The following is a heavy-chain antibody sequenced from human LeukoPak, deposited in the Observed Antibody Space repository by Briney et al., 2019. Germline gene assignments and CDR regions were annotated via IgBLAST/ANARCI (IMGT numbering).Heavy chain of an antibody. CDR2: IYYSGST. CDR1: GGSISSSSYY. V-gene: IGHV4-39*07. J-gene: IGHJ6*03. CDR3: ARDSGPYYYYMDV. D-gene: IGHD3-10*01. Sequence: SETLSLTCTVSGGSISSSSYYWGWIRQPPGKGLEWIGSIYYSGSTYYNPSLKSRVTISVDTSKNQFSLKLSSVTAADTAVYYCARDSGPYYYYMDVWGKGTTVTVSS.